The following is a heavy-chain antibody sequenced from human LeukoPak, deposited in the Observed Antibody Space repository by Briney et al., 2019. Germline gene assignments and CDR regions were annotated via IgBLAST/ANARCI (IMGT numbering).Heavy chain of an antibody. CDR3: ARGLYDFWSGYYTRFDP. CDR1: GGSISSSSYY. D-gene: IGHD3-3*01. J-gene: IGHJ5*02. V-gene: IGHV4-39*01. CDR2: IYYTRIT. Sequence: SETLSLTCTVSGGSISSSSYYWAWIRQPPGKGLEWIGSIYYTRITYFNPSLESRVTISVDTSKTQFSLKLNSVTAADTAVYYCARGLYDFWSGYYTRFDPWGQGTLVTVSS.